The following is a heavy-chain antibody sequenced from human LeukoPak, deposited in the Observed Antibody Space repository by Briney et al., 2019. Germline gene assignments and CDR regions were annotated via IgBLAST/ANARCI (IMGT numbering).Heavy chain of an antibody. Sequence: GRSLRLSCAASGFTFSSYGMHWVRQAPGKGLERVAVISYDGSNKYYADSVKGRFTISRDNSKNTLYLQMNSLRAEDTAVYYCAKDHSPYDYDFWSGYLPSLYYYYGMDVWGQGTTVTVSS. J-gene: IGHJ6*02. V-gene: IGHV3-30*18. D-gene: IGHD3-3*01. CDR1: GFTFSSYG. CDR2: ISYDGSNK. CDR3: AKDHSPYDYDFWSGYLPSLYYYYGMDV.